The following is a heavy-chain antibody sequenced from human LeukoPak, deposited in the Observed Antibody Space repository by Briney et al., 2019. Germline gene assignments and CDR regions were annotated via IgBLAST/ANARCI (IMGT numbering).Heavy chain of an antibody. V-gene: IGHV4-34*01. CDR3: ARAEMLDYYDSSGYFDY. D-gene: IGHD3-22*01. Sequence: PSETLSLTCAVYGGSFSGYYWSWIRQPPGKGLEWIGEINHSGSTNYNPSLKSRDTISVDTSKNQFSLKLSSVTAADTAVYYCARAEMLDYYDSSGYFDYWGQGTLVTVSS. CDR1: GGSFSGYY. J-gene: IGHJ4*02. CDR2: INHSGST.